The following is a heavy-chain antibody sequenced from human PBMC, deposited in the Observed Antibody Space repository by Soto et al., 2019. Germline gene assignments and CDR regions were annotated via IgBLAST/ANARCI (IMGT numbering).Heavy chain of an antibody. J-gene: IGHJ6*02. V-gene: IGHV4-59*01. Sequence: QLQLQESGPGLVKASETLSLTCTVSGSSITAYHWSWIRQFPGHKLEWIGYLYDGGTTDYNPALMSRVTISGDTSKNNFSLNLRSVTAADTAVYYCARWFGDLGPSFFGMDVWGQGTTVIVSS. CDR3: ARWFGDLGPSFFGMDV. D-gene: IGHD3-10*01. CDR2: LYDGGTT. CDR1: GSSITAYH.